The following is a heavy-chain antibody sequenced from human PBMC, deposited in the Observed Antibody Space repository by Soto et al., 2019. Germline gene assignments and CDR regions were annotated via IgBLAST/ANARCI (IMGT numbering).Heavy chain of an antibody. CDR1: GFTFSNYA. CDR3: AKGSAFECKGAICYPFDH. V-gene: IGHV3-23*01. D-gene: IGHD3-10*01. CDR2: VIGSGVNV. Sequence: GGSLRLSCTASGFTFSNYAINWVRLAPGKRLEWVSSVIGSGVNVFYADSVKGRFTISRDNSKNTVYLEMNSLRADDTAEYFCAKGSAFECKGAICYPFDHWGRGTLVTVPS. J-gene: IGHJ4*02.